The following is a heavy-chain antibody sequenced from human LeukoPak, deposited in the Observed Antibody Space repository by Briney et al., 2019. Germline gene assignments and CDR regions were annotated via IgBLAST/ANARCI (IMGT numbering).Heavy chain of an antibody. CDR2: ISAYNGNT. J-gene: IGHJ6*02. CDR1: GYTFTSYG. Sequence: ASVTVSCKASGYTFTSYGISWVRQAPGQGLEWMGWISAYNGNTNYAQKLQGRVTMTTDTSTSTAYMELRSLRSDDTAVYYCARAHYDFWSVYYYYYYGMDVWGQGTTVTVSS. D-gene: IGHD3-3*01. V-gene: IGHV1-18*01. CDR3: ARAHYDFWSVYYYYYYGMDV.